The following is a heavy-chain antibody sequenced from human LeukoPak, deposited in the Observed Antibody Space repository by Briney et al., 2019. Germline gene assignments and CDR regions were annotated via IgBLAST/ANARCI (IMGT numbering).Heavy chain of an antibody. CDR3: ARRRGYSGYDPIPNDY. D-gene: IGHD5-12*01. J-gene: IGHJ4*02. Sequence: GGSLRLSCAASGFTFSSYWMTWVRQAPGKGLEWVSSISSSSSYIYYADPVKGRFTISRDNAKNSLYLQMNSLRAEDTAVYYCARRRGYSGYDPIPNDYWGQGTLVTVSS. CDR2: ISSSSSYI. V-gene: IGHV3-21*01. CDR1: GFTFSSYW.